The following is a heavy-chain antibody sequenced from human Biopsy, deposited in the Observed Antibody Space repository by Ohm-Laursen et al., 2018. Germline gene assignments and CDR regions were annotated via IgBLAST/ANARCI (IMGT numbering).Heavy chain of an antibody. D-gene: IGHD3-16*01. Sequence: ASVKVSCKGSGYIFTSFGVSWVRQAPGHGLEWMGWVSTYNGNTEYEQKFQGRVTMTTDTSANTAYMELRSLRSDDTAVYFCAREREGGLLDYWGQGILVTVSS. CDR3: AREREGGLLDY. CDR2: VSTYNGNT. J-gene: IGHJ4*02. V-gene: IGHV1-18*01. CDR1: GYIFTSFG.